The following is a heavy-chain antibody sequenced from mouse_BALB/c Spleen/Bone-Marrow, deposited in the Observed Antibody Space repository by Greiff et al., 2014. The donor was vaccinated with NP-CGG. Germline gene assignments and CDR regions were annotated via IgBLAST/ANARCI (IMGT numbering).Heavy chain of an antibody. CDR1: GFTFSSFG. CDR2: ISSGSSTI. D-gene: IGHD1-1*01. CDR3: ARSGSSSGYFDY. J-gene: IGHJ2*01. V-gene: IGHV5-17*02. Sequence: EVKLVESGGGLVQPGGSRKLSCAASGFTFSSFGMNWVRQAPEKGLEWVAYISSGSSTIYYADTVMGRFTISRDNPKNTLFLQMTSLRSEDTAMYYCARSGSSSGYFDYWGQGTTLTVSS.